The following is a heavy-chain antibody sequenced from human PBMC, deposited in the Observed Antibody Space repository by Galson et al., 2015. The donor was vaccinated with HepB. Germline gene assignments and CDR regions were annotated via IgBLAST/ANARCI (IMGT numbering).Heavy chain of an antibody. CDR2: ISSSSSYI. V-gene: IGHV3-21*01. CDR1: GFTFSSYS. Sequence: SLRLSCAASGFTFSSYSMNWVRQAPGKGLEWVSSISSSSSYIYYADSVKGRFTISRDNAKNSLYLQMNSLRAEDTVVYYCARDQLGLTTAIDFDYWGQGTLVTVSS. CDR3: ARDQLGLTTAIDFDY. D-gene: IGHD4-17*01. J-gene: IGHJ4*02.